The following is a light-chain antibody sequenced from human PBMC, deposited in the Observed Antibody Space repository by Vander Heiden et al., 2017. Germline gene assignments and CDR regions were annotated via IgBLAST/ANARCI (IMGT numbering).Light chain of an antibody. CDR1: TLPQQH. CDR2: KDS. CDR3: QSTDTSGPYVV. J-gene: IGLJ3*02. Sequence: SSELTQPPSVSVSPGQTARITCSGDTLPQQHVYWYQQRPGQAPVLVMYKDSERPSGIPERFSGSSSGTTVTLTITGVQAEDEADYYCQSTDTSGPYVVFGGGTQLTVL. V-gene: IGLV3-25*03.